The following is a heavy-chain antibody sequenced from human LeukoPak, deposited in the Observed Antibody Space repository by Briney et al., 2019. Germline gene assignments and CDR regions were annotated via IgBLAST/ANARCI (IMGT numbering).Heavy chain of an antibody. D-gene: IGHD6-13*01. CDR2: ISWNSGSI. J-gene: IGHJ4*02. V-gene: IGHV3-9*01. Sequence: GGSLRLSCAASGFTFSSYAMSWVRQAPGKGLEWVSGISWNSGSIGYADSVKGRFTISRDNAKNSLYLQMNSLRAEDTALYYCAKGSSSVTLSYYFDYWGQGTLVTVSS. CDR3: AKGSSSVTLSYYFDY. CDR1: GFTFSSYA.